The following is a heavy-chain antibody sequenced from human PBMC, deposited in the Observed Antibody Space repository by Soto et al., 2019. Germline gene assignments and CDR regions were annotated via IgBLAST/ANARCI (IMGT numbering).Heavy chain of an antibody. CDR3: ARDSGYSSSWYVY. CDR1: GFTFSSYS. J-gene: IGHJ4*02. D-gene: IGHD6-13*01. V-gene: IGHV3-48*01. CDR2: ISSSSSTI. Sequence: GGSLRLSCAASGFTFSSYSMNWVRQAPGKGLEWVSYISSSSSTIYYADSVKGRFTISRDNAKNSLYLQMNSLRAEDTAVYYCARDSGYSSSWYVYWGQGTLVTVSS.